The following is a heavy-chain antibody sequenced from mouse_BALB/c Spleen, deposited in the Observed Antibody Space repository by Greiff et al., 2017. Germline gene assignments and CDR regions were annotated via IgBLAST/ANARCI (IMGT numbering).Heavy chain of an antibody. CDR2: IYPGDGDT. J-gene: IGHJ2*01. V-gene: IGHV1-80*01. D-gene: IGHD2-3*01. CDR3: ARGGGDGFDY. Sequence: QVQLQQSGAELVRPGSSVKISCKASGYAFSSYWMNWVKQRPGQGLEWIGQIYPGDGDTNYNGKFKGKATLTADKSSSTAYMQLSSLTSEDSAVYFCARGGGDGFDYWGQGTTLTVSS. CDR1: GYAFSSYW.